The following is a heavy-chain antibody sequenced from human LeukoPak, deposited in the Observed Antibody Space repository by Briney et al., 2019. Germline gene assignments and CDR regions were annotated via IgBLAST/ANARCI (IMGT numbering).Heavy chain of an antibody. V-gene: IGHV3-23*01. CDR2: ISGSGGNT. Sequence: PGGSLRLSCAASGFRFSSYAMSWVRQAPGKGLEWVSVISGSGGNTYYADSVKGRFTISRDNSKNSLYLQMNSLRAEDTAVYYCARGDYGALDAFDIWGQGTMVTVSS. J-gene: IGHJ3*02. CDR3: ARGDYGALDAFDI. CDR1: GFRFSSYA. D-gene: IGHD4-17*01.